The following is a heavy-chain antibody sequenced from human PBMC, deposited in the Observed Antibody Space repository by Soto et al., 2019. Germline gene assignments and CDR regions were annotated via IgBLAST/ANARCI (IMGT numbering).Heavy chain of an antibody. J-gene: IGHJ6*02. CDR1: GFTFSSYS. CDR2: ISSSSSTI. V-gene: IGHV3-48*02. CDR3: ARARAHYYYYYGMEV. Sequence: EVQLVESGGGLVQPGGSLRLSCAASGFTFSSYSMNWVRQAPGKGLEWVSYISSSSSTIYYADSVKGRFTISRDNAKNSLYLQMNSRRDEDTAVYYCARARAHYYYYYGMEVWGQVTTVTVSS.